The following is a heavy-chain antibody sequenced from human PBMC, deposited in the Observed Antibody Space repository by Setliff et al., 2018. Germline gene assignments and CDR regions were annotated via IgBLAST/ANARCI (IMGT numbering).Heavy chain of an antibody. J-gene: IGHJ6*03. V-gene: IGHV4-59*01. CDR1: GGSISTYY. D-gene: IGHD3-3*01. CDR2: IYYRGST. CDR3: ARVSGFLYMDV. Sequence: PLETLSLTCNVSGGSISTYYWTWIRQPPGKGLEWIGYIYYRGSTNYNPSLKSRVTISVDTSKNQFSLKLTSVTAADTAVYYCARVSGFLYMDVWGKGTTVTVSS.